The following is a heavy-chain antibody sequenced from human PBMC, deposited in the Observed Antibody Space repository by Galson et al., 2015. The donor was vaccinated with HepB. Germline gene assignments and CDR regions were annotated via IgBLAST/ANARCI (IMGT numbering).Heavy chain of an antibody. CDR3: ARYSSVSPFDY. CDR2: INHSGST. J-gene: IGHJ4*02. D-gene: IGHD5-18*01. V-gene: IGHV4-39*07. CDR1: GGSISSSAYY. Sequence: ETLSLTCTVSGGSISSSAYYWGWIRQPPGKGLGWIGEINHSGSTNYNPSLKSRVTISVDTSKNQFSLKLSSVTAADTAVYYCARYSSVSPFDYWGQGTLVTVSS.